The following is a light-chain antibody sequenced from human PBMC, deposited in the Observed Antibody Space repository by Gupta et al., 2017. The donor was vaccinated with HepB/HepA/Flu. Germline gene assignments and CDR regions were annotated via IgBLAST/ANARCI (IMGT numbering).Light chain of an antibody. J-gene: IGKJ1*01. CDR3: RQSLHTPWT. V-gene: IGKV2-28*01. CDR1: QSLLHSNGYNY. CDR2: LGS. Sequence: DNVLTQSPLSLPVTPGEPASLSCTSSQSLLHSNGYNYLDWYRQKPGQSPQLLIYLGSHRASGVPDRFSGSGSGTDFTLKISRVEAEDVGVYYCRQSLHTPWTFGQGTKVEIK.